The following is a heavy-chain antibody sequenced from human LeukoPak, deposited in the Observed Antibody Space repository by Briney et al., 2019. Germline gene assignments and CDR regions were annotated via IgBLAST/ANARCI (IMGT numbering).Heavy chain of an antibody. CDR1: GYTFTGYY. CDR2: MNPNSGNT. J-gene: IGHJ4*02. D-gene: IGHD6-19*01. CDR3: ARVRSSGWYSTYFDY. Sequence: ASVKVSCKASGYTFTGYYMHWVRQATGQGLEWMGWMNPNSGNTGYAQKFQGRVTITRNTSISTAYMELSSLRSEDTAVYYCARVRSSGWYSTYFDYWGQGTLVTVSS. V-gene: IGHV1-8*03.